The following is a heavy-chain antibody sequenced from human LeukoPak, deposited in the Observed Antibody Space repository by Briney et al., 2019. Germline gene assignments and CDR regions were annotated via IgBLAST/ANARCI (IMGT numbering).Heavy chain of an antibody. J-gene: IGHJ4*02. CDR3: AHFDYYDSRTFDY. Sequence: SGPTLVNPTQTLTLTCTFSGFSLSTSGVGVGWIRQPPGKALEWLALIYWDDDKRYSPSVKRLTITKDTSKNQVVLTMTNMDPVDTATYYCAHFDYYDSRTFDYWGQGTLVTVSS. CDR1: GFSLSTSGVG. V-gene: IGHV2-5*02. CDR2: IYWDDDK. D-gene: IGHD3-22*01.